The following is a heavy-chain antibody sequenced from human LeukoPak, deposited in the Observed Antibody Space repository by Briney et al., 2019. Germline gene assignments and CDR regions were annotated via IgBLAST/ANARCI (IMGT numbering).Heavy chain of an antibody. CDR1: GGSISSYY. D-gene: IGHD6-13*01. J-gene: IGHJ4*02. CDR3: ARAKSSSWTAFDY. Sequence: SETLSLTCTVSGGSISSYYWSWIRQPPGKGQEWIGYTYYSGSTNYNPSLKSRVTISVDTSKNQFSLKLSSVTAADTAVYYCARAKSSSWTAFDYWGQGTLVTVSS. CDR2: TYYSGST. V-gene: IGHV4-59*08.